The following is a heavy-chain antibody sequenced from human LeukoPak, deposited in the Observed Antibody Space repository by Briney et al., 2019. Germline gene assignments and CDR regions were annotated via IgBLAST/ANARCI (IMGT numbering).Heavy chain of an antibody. Sequence: GASVKVSCKASGYTFTGYYLHWVRQAPGQGLEWMGWINTNTGNPTYAQGFTGRFVFSLDTSVSTAYLQISSLKAEDTAVYYCARVQDDVAATPKNWFDPWGQGTLVTVSS. CDR2: INTNTGNP. D-gene: IGHD2-15*01. CDR3: ARVQDDVAATPKNWFDP. V-gene: IGHV7-4-1*02. J-gene: IGHJ5*02. CDR1: GYTFTGYY.